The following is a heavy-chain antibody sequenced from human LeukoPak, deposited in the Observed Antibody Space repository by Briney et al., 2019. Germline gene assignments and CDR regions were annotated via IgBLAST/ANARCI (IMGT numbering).Heavy chain of an antibody. CDR1: GYSISNHYY. V-gene: IGHV4-38-2*02. J-gene: IGHJ4*02. D-gene: IGHD3-22*01. CDR3: ARDFQWRIYYDSRGYDPSFDY. CDR2: IYHSGST. Sequence: PSETLSLTCIVSGYSISNHYYWGWIRQPPGKGLEWIGSIYHSGSTYYNPSRKSRVTISVDTSKHQFSLKLSSVTAADTAVYYCARDFQWRIYYDSRGYDPSFDYWGQGTLLTVSS.